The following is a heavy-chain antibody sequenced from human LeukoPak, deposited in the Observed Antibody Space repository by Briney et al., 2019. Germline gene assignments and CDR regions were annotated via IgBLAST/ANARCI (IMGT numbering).Heavy chain of an antibody. CDR1: GGSISSYY. Sequence: PSETLSLTCTVSGGSISSYYWRWIRQPPGQGLEWIGYISDTGNTNYSPSLKSRVTISLDTSKNQFSLKLSSVTTADTAVYYCARSTTTFDDWGQGTLVTVSS. CDR3: ARSTTTFDD. V-gene: IGHV4-59*01. CDR2: ISDTGNT. D-gene: IGHD4-11*01. J-gene: IGHJ4*02.